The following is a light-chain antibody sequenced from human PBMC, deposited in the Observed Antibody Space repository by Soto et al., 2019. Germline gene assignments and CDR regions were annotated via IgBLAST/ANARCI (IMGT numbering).Light chain of an antibody. J-gene: IGLJ3*02. CDR3: CSYAGSTTWV. CDR2: EAF. Sequence: QPASVSGSPGQSITISCTGTSSDIGSDKLVSWYQQHPGRAPKIIIYEAFKRPSGVSNRFSGSRSGNTASLTISGLRGEDEADYYCCSYAGSTTWVFGGGTKLTVL. V-gene: IGLV2-23*01. CDR1: SSDIGSDKL.